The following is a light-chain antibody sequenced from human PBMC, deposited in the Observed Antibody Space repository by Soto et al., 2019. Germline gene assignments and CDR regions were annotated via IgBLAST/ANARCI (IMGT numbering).Light chain of an antibody. V-gene: IGKV1-5*01. Sequence: DIQMTHSPSTLSASVVDRFTITCLASQTINSWLAWYQQKPGKAPKVLIFDASSLKTGVPSRFSGSGSGTEFTLTISNLQPDDFATYYCQQYDSYSSGPFGQGTKVDIK. J-gene: IGKJ1*01. CDR2: DAS. CDR3: QQYDSYSSGP. CDR1: QTINSW.